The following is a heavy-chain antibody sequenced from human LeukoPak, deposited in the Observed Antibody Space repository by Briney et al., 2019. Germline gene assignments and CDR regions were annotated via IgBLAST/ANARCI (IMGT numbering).Heavy chain of an antibody. CDR3: ARDDRAAIPDAFDI. Sequence: PGGSLRLSCAASGFTFSDYYMSWIRQAPGKGLEWVSYISSSGSTIYYADSVKGRFTISRDNAKNSLYLQMNSLRAEDTAVYYCARDDRAAIPDAFDIWGQGTMVTVSS. V-gene: IGHV3-11*04. CDR2: ISSSGSTI. CDR1: GFTFSDYY. D-gene: IGHD6-13*01. J-gene: IGHJ3*02.